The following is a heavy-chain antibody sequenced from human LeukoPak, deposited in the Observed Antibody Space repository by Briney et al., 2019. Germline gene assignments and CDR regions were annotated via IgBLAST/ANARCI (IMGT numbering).Heavy chain of an antibody. CDR3: ARDPYLPAPYRSSWYEGDY. CDR2: IKSKTDGGTT. D-gene: IGHD6-13*01. V-gene: IGHV3-15*01. J-gene: IGHJ4*02. CDR1: GFTFSNAW. Sequence: PGGSLRLSCAASGFTFSNAWMSWVRQAPGKGLEWVGRIKSKTDGGTTDYAAPVKGRFTISRDDSKNTLYLQMNSLRAEVTAVYYCARDPYLPAPYRSSWYEGDYWGQGTLVTVSS.